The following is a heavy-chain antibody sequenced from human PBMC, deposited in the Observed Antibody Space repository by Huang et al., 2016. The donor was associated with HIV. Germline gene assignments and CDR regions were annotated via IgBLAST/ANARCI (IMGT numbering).Heavy chain of an antibody. CDR3: AREDRNAFDI. J-gene: IGHJ3*02. CDR1: GVSTRTYF. CDR2: MHQSGST. V-gene: IGHV4-4*07. Sequence: QVHLQESGPGLVKPSETLSLICTVSGVSTRTYFWSWIRQPAGKGPECSARMHQSGSTKSNPSLMSRVTMPVDTPKNQLSLRLTSVTAADTAVYYCAREDRNAFDIWGQGIMVIVSS.